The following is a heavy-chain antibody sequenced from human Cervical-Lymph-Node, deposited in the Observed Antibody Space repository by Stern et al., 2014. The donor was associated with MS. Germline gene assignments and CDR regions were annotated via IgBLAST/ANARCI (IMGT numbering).Heavy chain of an antibody. D-gene: IGHD3-10*01. CDR3: ASSVGELTPEAV. CDR2: IIPMFGTA. V-gene: IGHV1-69*01. CDR1: GGTFSSYA. J-gene: IGHJ6*02. Sequence: VQLVKSGAEVKTPGSSVRVSCKASGGTFSSYAISWVRQAPGQGLEWMRGIIPMFGTANYAQKFQGRVTITADDSTTTAYMEVSSLRSEDTAVYYCASSVGELTPEAVWGQGTTVTVFS.